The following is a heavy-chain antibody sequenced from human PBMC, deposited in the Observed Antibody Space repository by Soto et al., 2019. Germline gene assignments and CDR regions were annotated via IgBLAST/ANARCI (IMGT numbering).Heavy chain of an antibody. CDR1: GGSISSYY. V-gene: IGHV4-4*07. CDR2: IYTSVST. J-gene: IGHJ3*02. Sequence: SAALSLTCTVSGGSISSYYWSWIRPPAGKGLEWIGRIYTSVSTNYNPSLKSRVTMSVDTSKNQFSLKLSSVTAADTAVYYCARDSLRYCSGGSCLHAFDIWGQGTMVTVSS. CDR3: ARDSLRYCSGGSCLHAFDI. D-gene: IGHD2-15*01.